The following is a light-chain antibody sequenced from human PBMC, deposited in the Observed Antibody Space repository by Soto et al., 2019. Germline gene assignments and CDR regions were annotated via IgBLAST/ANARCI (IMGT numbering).Light chain of an antibody. CDR3: QQYNSYSPWT. V-gene: IGKV1-16*01. Sequence: EIQMTQAPSSLSASFGASVTITCPASQNINNYLNWYQQKPGRAPKLLIYDASTLQTGVPSRFGGGGSGTEFTLTISGLQPDDFATYYCQQYNSYSPWTFGPGTKV. CDR1: QNINNY. J-gene: IGKJ1*01. CDR2: DAS.